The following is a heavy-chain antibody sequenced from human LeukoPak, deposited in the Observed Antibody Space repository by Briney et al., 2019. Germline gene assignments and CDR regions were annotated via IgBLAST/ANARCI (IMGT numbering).Heavy chain of an antibody. CDR3: ARDGYDVGVGAFDI. Sequence: ASVNVSCTASGYTFTSYGISWVRQAPGQGLEWMGWISAYNGNTNYAQKLQGRVTMTTDTSTSTAYMELRSLRSDDTAVYYCARDGYDVGVGAFDIWGQGTMVTVSS. D-gene: IGHD3-16*01. J-gene: IGHJ3*02. CDR1: GYTFTSYG. V-gene: IGHV1-18*01. CDR2: ISAYNGNT.